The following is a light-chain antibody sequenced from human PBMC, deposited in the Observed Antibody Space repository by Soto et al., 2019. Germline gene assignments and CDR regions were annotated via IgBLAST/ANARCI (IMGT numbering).Light chain of an antibody. CDR1: QYINNY. CDR3: QQSYSTSPYT. J-gene: IGKJ2*01. CDR2: AAY. V-gene: IGKV1-39*01. Sequence: DIQMTQSPSSLSTSVGDRVTITCRASQYINNYLNWYQQKPGKAPKLLIFAAYNLQSGVPSRFSGSGSGTDFTLTISSLQHEDFATYYCQQSYSTSPYTFGQGTKLDMK.